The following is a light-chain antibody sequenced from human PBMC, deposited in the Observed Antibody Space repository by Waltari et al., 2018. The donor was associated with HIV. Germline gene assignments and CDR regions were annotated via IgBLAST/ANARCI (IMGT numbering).Light chain of an antibody. J-gene: IGLJ3*02. Sequence: QSSLTQPRSVSGSPGQSVTISCSGTSSDVGSYNYVSWYQQHPGKSPTVMIYAVSKRPSGVPDRFSGSKSGKTASLTISGLQAEDEADYYCCSYAGMYTWVFGGGTKLTVL. CDR3: CSYAGMYTWV. V-gene: IGLV2-11*01. CDR2: AVS. CDR1: SSDVGSYNY.